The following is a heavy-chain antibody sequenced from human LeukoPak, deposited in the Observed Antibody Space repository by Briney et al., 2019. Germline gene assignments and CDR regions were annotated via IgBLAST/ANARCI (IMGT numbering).Heavy chain of an antibody. CDR2: ISAYNGTT. V-gene: IGHV1-18*01. CDR1: GYTVTSYG. CDR3: ARVRGYESTATFDY. Sequence: GASVKVSCKASGYTVTSYGISWVRQAPGQRLEWMGGISAYNGTTNSAQKLQGRVTMTTDTSTSTAYMELRSLTSDDTAVYYCARVRGYESTATFDYWGQGTLVTVSS. D-gene: IGHD5-18*01. J-gene: IGHJ4*02.